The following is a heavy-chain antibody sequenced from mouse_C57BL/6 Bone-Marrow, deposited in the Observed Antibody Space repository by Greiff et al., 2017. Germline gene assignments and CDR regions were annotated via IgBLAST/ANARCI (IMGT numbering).Heavy chain of an antibody. CDR1: GFNIKNSY. Sequence: VQLQQSVAELVRPGASVKLSCTASGFNIKNSYMNWVKQRPEQGLEWIGKIDPANGNTTYAPKFQGKATLTVDTSSTTAYLQLISLTSEDTAIYFCARNCKDYYTIDYWGQGTSVTVSS. V-gene: IGHV14-3*01. CDR2: IDPANGNT. D-gene: IGHD4-1*01. J-gene: IGHJ4*01. CDR3: ARNCKDYYTIDY.